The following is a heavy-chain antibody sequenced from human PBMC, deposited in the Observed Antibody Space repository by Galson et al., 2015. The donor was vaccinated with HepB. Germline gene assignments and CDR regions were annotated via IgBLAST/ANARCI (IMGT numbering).Heavy chain of an antibody. D-gene: IGHD4-23*01. CDR2: ISGSGGST. Sequence: SLRLSCAASGFTFSSYAMSWVRQAPGKGLEWVSAISGSGGSTYYADSVKGRFTITRDNSKNTLYLQMSSLRAEDTAVYYCSKADVADGGLHYGLDVWGQGTTVTVSS. J-gene: IGHJ6*02. V-gene: IGHV3-23*01. CDR3: SKADVADGGLHYGLDV. CDR1: GFTFSSYA.